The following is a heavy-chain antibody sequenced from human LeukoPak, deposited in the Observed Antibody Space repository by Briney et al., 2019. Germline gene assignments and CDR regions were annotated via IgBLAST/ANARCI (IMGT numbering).Heavy chain of an antibody. CDR2: ISYDGSNK. D-gene: IGHD1-1*01. CDR3: AREYSGTTGTTPSNLYYYYYGMDV. Sequence: GGSLRLSCAASGFTFSSYAMHWVRQAPGKGLEWVAVISYDGSNKYYADSVKGRFTISRDNSKNTLYLQMNSLRAEDTAVYYCAREYSGTTGTTPSNLYYYYYGMDVWGQGTTVTVSS. V-gene: IGHV3-30*04. CDR1: GFTFSSYA. J-gene: IGHJ6*02.